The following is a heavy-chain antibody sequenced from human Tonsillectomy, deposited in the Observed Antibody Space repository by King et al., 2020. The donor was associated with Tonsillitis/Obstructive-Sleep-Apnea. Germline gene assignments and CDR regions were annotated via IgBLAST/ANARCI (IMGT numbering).Heavy chain of an antibody. D-gene: IGHD3-3*01. J-gene: IGHJ6*03. Sequence: VQLVQPGAEVKKPGSSVKVSCKASGGTFSSYAISWVRQAPGQGLEWMGGIIPIFGTANYAQKFQGRVTITADESTSTAYMELSSLRSEDTAVYYCARDSQYYDFWSGYYNGNYYYYYYMDVWGKGTTVTVSS. CDR3: ARDSQYYDFWSGYYNGNYYYYYYMDV. V-gene: IGHV1-69*12. CDR1: GGTFSSYA. CDR2: IIPIFGTA.